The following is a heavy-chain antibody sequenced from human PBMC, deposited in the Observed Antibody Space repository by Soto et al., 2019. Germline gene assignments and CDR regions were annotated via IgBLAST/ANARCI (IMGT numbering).Heavy chain of an antibody. D-gene: IGHD3-3*01. CDR1: GFSFGSYA. V-gene: IGHV3-23*01. CDR3: ARWSYLDY. J-gene: IGHJ4*02. CDR2: ISGSDGKT. Sequence: GGYLRHSCVASGFSFGSYALTWVRQAPGKGLEWVSTISGSDGKTFYADAVKGRFSISRDISQSTLYLQMISLRADDTAIYYCARWSYLDYWGQGTPVTVSS.